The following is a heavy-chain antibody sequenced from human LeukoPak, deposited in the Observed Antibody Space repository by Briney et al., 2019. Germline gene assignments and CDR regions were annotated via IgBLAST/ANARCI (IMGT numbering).Heavy chain of an antibody. CDR1: GYSISSGYY. CDR2: IYHSGST. D-gene: IGHD3-22*01. Sequence: SETLSLTCAVSGYSISSGYYWGWIRQPPGEGLEWIGSIYHSGSTYYNPSLKSRVTISVDTSKNQFSLKLSSVTAADTAVYYCAREVYYDTSGFYSYFDYWGQGTLVSVSS. CDR3: AREVYYDTSGFYSYFDY. V-gene: IGHV4-38-2*02. J-gene: IGHJ4*02.